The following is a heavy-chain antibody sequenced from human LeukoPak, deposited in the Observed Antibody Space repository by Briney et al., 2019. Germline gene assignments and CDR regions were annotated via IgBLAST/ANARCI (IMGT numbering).Heavy chain of an antibody. CDR3: LEHGVQTTPPYDY. CDR1: GFSFTSYW. V-gene: IGHV5-51*01. D-gene: IGHD1/OR15-1a*01. Sequence: GESLKISCKSSGFSFTSYWIAWVRQMPGKGLEWMGIIYPGDSDTTYSPSFQGQVTISADQSINTAYLQWRSLKASDTAMYYCLEHGVQTTPPYDYLGQGNLVTVPS. J-gene: IGHJ4*01. CDR2: IYPGDSDT.